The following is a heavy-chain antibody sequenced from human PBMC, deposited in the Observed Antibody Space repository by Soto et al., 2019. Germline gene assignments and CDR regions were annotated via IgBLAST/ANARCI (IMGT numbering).Heavy chain of an antibody. Sequence: GGSLRLSCAASGFTFSSYSMNWVRQAPGKGLEWVSSISSSSSYIYYADSVKGRFTISRDNAKNSLYLQMNSLRAEDTAVYYCARDNPNFDILTGYSTANAFDIWGQGTMVTGS. D-gene: IGHD3-9*01. CDR1: GFTFSSYS. CDR3: ARDNPNFDILTGYSTANAFDI. V-gene: IGHV3-21*01. J-gene: IGHJ3*02. CDR2: ISSSSSYI.